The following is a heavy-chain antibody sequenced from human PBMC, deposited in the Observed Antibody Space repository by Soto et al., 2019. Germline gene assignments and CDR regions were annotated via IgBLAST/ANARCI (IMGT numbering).Heavy chain of an antibody. V-gene: IGHV4-39*01. Sequence: SETMSLTCSVSGGTIGSSSYYFGWIRQPPGKGLEWIGSLYYTGTTYYNSSLKSRVTISADKSQNQFSLRLSSVTAADTAVYYCASVGSGSDRGYYYDGMDVCGRGTTVTVSS. CDR2: LYYTGTT. CDR3: ASVGSGSDRGYYYDGMDV. J-gene: IGHJ6*02. CDR1: GGTIGSSSYY. D-gene: IGHD1-26*01.